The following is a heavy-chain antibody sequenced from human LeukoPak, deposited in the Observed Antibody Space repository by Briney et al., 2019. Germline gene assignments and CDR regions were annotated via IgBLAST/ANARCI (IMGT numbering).Heavy chain of an antibody. CDR3: ARRRPHDYGDYEGY. CDR2: IDPSDSYT. J-gene: IGHJ4*02. D-gene: IGHD4-17*01. V-gene: IGHV5-10-1*01. CDR1: GSIFTSYW. Sequence: GASLQISCKGSGSIFTSYWISWVRQMPGKGLEWMGRIDPSDSYTNYSPSFQGHVTISADKSISTAYLQWSSLKASDTAMYYCARRRPHDYGDYEGYWGQGTLVTVSS.